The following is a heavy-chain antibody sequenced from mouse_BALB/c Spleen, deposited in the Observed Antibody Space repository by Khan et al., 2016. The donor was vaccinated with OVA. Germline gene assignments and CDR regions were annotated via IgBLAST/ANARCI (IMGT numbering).Heavy chain of an antibody. Sequence: EVQLQESGPGLVKPSQSLSLTCTVTGYSITSDYAWNWIRQFPGNKLEWMGYISYSGDTAYNPSLKSRISITRDTSKNQFFLQLNSVTTEDTATYYSATMILYYYGSNFEAYYFDYWGQGTTLTVSS. J-gene: IGHJ2*01. CDR2: ISYSGDT. D-gene: IGHD1-1*01. CDR1: GYSITSDYA. V-gene: IGHV3-2*02. CDR3: ATMILYYYGSNFEAYYFDY.